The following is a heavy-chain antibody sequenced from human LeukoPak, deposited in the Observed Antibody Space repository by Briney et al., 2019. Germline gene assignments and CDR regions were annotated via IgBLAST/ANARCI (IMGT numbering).Heavy chain of an antibody. D-gene: IGHD1-1*01. CDR2: IYSGGGT. CDR1: GFTVTDYD. Sequence: GVSLRLSCTPSGFTVTDYDMHWVRQAPGKGLEWVSVIYSGGGTFYADSVKGRFTISRDNSKNTLYLQMSNLRVEDTAVYYCARGTLERRPNYYYLDYWGQGTLVTVSS. V-gene: IGHV3-66*01. CDR3: ARGTLERRPNYYYLDY. J-gene: IGHJ4*02.